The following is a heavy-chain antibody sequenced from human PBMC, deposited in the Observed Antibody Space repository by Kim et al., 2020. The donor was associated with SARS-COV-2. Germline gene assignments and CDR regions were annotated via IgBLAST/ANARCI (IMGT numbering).Heavy chain of an antibody. J-gene: IGHJ4*02. Sequence: YNPSLKSRVTISVDTSKNQFSLKLSSVTAADTAVYYCAREGGSSWYLADYWGQGTLVTVSS. V-gene: IGHV4-34*01. D-gene: IGHD6-13*01. CDR3: AREGGSSWYLADY.